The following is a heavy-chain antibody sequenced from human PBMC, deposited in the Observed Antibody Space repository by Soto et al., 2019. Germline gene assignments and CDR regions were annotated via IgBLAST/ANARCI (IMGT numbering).Heavy chain of an antibody. Sequence: EVQLLESGGGLVQPGGSLRLSRAASGLTFSGYGMSWVRQAPGTGLEWVSAISGSGSSTYYADSVKGRFTISRDDSKNILFLQMNSLRAEDAAVYYCVTRSRGLQSSPPRLDSWGQGTLVTVSS. J-gene: IGHJ4*02. CDR1: GLTFSGYG. CDR3: VTRSRGLQSSPPRLDS. D-gene: IGHD4-4*01. CDR2: ISGSGSST. V-gene: IGHV3-23*01.